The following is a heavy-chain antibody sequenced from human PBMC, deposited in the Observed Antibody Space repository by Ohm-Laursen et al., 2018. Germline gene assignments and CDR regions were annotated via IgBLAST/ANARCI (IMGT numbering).Heavy chain of an antibody. CDR2: IYYSGIT. D-gene: IGHD1-26*01. Sequence: SDTLSLTCTVSGDSIRSYYWSWIRQPPGKGLEWIGYIYYSGITNYNPSLKSRITMSVDTSKNQFSLRLSSVTAADTAVYYCARGGAFLDYWGQGALVTVS. J-gene: IGHJ4*02. CDR1: GDSIRSYY. V-gene: IGHV4-59*07. CDR3: ARGGAFLDY.